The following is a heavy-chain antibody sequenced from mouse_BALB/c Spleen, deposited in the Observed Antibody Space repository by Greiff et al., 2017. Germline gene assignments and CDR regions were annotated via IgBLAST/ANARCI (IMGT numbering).Heavy chain of an antibody. D-gene: IGHD3-3*01. CDR2: ISDGGSYT. Sequence: EVMLVQSGGGLVKPGGSLKLSCTASGFTFSDYYMYWVRQTPEKRLEWVATISDGGSYTYYPDSVKGRFTISRDNAKNNLYLQMSSMKSEDSAMYCCARDRGTSYAMDYWGQGTSVTVSS. CDR3: ARDRGTSYAMDY. V-gene: IGHV5-4*02. CDR1: GFTFSDYY. J-gene: IGHJ4*01.